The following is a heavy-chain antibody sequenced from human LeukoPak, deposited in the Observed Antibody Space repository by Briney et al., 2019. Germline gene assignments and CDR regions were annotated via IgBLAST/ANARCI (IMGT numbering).Heavy chain of an antibody. J-gene: IGHJ4*02. D-gene: IGHD5-12*01. CDR3: AKLPPTVASTKAAVDY. Sequence: GSLRLPCAASGIPLRNHGQHLVRQAPSQGPEGGAIIRYDGSNTYYADSVRGRCTISRDNSKNTLHLQMNSLRAEDTAVYYCAKLPPTVASTKAAVDYWGQGTLVTVSS. CDR1: GIPLRNHG. CDR2: IRYDGSNT. V-gene: IGHV3-30*02.